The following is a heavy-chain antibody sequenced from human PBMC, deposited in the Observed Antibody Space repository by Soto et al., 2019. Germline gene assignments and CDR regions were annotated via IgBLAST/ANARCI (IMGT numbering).Heavy chain of an antibody. D-gene: IGHD2-21*01. Sequence: EVQLVESGGGVVRPGGSLRLSCAASGFSVSSNYMSWVRQAPGKGLEWVAVIYSDGKTYYADSVKGGFTIFRHKSPNTLYLQMNSLRTADTAIYYCARDPPDARFEGWGYYTEWGEGTLVTVSS. CDR2: IYSDGKT. J-gene: IGHJ4*02. CDR3: ARDPPDARFEGWGYYTE. CDR1: GFSVSSNY. V-gene: IGHV3-53*04.